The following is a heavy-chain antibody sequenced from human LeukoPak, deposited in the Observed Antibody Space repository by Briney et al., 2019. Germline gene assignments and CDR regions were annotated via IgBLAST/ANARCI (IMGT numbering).Heavy chain of an antibody. CDR2: LDRDGNSI. D-gene: IGHD3-3*01. Sequence: GGSLRLSCAASGFTLSSHWMDWVRQAPGAGLEWVSRLDRDGNSISYADSVKGRFTISRDNAKNTLYLQMNSLRAEGTAVYYCARETILGIGLSDWGQGTLVTVSS. CDR1: GFTLSSHW. CDR3: ARETILGIGLSD. J-gene: IGHJ4*02. V-gene: IGHV3-74*01.